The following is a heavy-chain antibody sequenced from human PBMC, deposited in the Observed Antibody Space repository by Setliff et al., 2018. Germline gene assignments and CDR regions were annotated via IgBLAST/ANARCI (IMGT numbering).Heavy chain of an antibody. CDR2: INQDGSGK. D-gene: IGHD3-10*01. V-gene: IGHV3-7*01. J-gene: IGHJ4*02. CDR1: GLTFSSFW. Sequence: PGGSLRLSCAASGLTFSSFWMAWVRQSPGRGLEWVANINQDGSGKYYVDSVKGRFTVSRDNAKNSLSLQMNNLRIEDTAVYYCFGAGTCSYWGQGTLVTVSS. CDR3: FGAGTCSY.